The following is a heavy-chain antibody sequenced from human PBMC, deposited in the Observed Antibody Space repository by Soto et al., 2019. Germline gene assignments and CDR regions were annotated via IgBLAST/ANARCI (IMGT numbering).Heavy chain of an antibody. V-gene: IGHV1-69*01. D-gene: IGHD6-13*01. CDR1: GGTFSSYA. Sequence: QVQLVQSGAEVKKPGSSVKVSCNASGGTFSSYAISWVGQAPGQGLEWMGGIIPNFGTAKYAQKFQGRVTNTEGVSTSTAYMQRNSLTSEDMTVYYCARGPPQQLVHASSDHLYLVYDYYYGMAVWCQGSTVTVSS. CDR2: IIPNFGTA. CDR3: ARGPPQQLVHASSDHLYLVYDYYYGMAV. J-gene: IGHJ6*02.